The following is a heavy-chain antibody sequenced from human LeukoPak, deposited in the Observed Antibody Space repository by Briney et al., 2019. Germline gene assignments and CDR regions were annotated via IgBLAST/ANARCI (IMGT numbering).Heavy chain of an antibody. CDR1: GGSFSGYY. J-gene: IGHJ5*02. CDR3: ARAPHLVPRVWFDP. D-gene: IGHD6-13*01. V-gene: IGHV4-34*01. CDR2: INHSGST. Sequence: PSETLSLTCAVYGGSFSGYYWSWIRQPPGKGLEWIGEINHSGSTNYNPSLKSRVTISVDTSKNQFSLKLSSVTAADTAVYYCARAPHLVPRVWFDPWAQRTLVTVSS.